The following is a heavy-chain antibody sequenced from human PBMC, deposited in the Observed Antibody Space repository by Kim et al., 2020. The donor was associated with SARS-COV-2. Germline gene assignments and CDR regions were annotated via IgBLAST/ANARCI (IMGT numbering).Heavy chain of an antibody. J-gene: IGHJ4*02. Sequence: RFTISRDNSKNTLYLQMNSLRAEDTAVYYCARVRGIGYCSGGSCSNYFDYWGQGTLVTVSS. D-gene: IGHD2-15*01. V-gene: IGHV3-30*07. CDR3: ARVRGIGYCSGGSCSNYFDY.